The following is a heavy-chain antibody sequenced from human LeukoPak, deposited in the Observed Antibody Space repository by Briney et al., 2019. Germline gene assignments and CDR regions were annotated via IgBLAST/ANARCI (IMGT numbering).Heavy chain of an antibody. CDR2: IYYSGST. J-gene: IGHJ4*02. CDR3: ARGEVYYYDSSGYYYRVFDY. V-gene: IGHV4-59*01. Sequence: KPSETLSLTCTVSGGSISSYYWSWIRQPPGKGLEWVGYIYYSGSTNYNPSLKSRVTISVDTSKNQFSLKMSSVTAADTAVYYCARGEVYYYDSSGYYYRVFDYWGQGTLVTVSS. D-gene: IGHD3-22*01. CDR1: GGSISSYY.